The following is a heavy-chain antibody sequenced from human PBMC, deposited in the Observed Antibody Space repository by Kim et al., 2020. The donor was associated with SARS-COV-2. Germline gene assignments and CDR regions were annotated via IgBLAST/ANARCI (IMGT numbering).Heavy chain of an antibody. CDR3: ARVYCSSTSCYRGYYYYGMDV. Sequence: SETLSLTCAVSGGSISSSNWWSWVRQPPGKGLEWIGEIYHSGSTNYNPSLKSRVTISVDKSKNQFSLKLSSVTAADTAVYYCARVYCSSTSCYRGYYYYGMDVWGQGTTVTVSS. J-gene: IGHJ6*02. D-gene: IGHD2-2*02. CDR2: IYHSGST. V-gene: IGHV4-4*02. CDR1: GGSISSSNW.